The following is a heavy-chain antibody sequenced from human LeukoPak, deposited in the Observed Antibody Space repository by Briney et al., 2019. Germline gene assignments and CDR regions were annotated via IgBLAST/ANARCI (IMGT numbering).Heavy chain of an antibody. Sequence: PGGSLRLSCAASGFTFSSYWMHWVRQAPGKGLGWVSRINSDGSSTSYADSVKGRFTISRDNAKNTLYLQMNSLRAEDTAVYYCARDNAPGHDYWGQGTLVTVSS. J-gene: IGHJ4*02. CDR2: INSDGSST. CDR3: ARDNAPGHDY. V-gene: IGHV3-74*01. D-gene: IGHD2-2*01. CDR1: GFTFSSYW.